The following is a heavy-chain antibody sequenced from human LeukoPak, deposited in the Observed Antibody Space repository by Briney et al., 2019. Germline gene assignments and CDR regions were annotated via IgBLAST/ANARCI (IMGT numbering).Heavy chain of an antibody. D-gene: IGHD5-24*01. Sequence: GGSLRLSCAASGFTFSDYYMSWIRQAPGKGLEWVSYISSSGSTIYYADSVKGRFTISRDSAKNSLYLQMNSLRAEDTAVYYCARSRGKLQWPYYYYGMDVWGQGTTVTVSS. CDR3: ARSRGKLQWPYYYYGMDV. CDR2: ISSSGSTI. V-gene: IGHV3-11*01. J-gene: IGHJ6*02. CDR1: GFTFSDYY.